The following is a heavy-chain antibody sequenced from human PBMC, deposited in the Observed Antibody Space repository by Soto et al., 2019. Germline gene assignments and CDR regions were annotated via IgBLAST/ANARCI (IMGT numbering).Heavy chain of an antibody. J-gene: IGHJ4*02. CDR2: IYYSGST. CDR1: GGSISSYY. CDR3: ASTIAAAGPFDY. D-gene: IGHD6-13*01. Sequence: QVQLQESGPGLVKPSETLSLTCTVSGGSISSYYWSWIRQPPGKGLEWIGYIYYSGSTNYNPSLMSRVTISVDTSKNQFSLKLSSVTAADTAVYYCASTIAAAGPFDYWGQGTLVTVSS. V-gene: IGHV4-59*01.